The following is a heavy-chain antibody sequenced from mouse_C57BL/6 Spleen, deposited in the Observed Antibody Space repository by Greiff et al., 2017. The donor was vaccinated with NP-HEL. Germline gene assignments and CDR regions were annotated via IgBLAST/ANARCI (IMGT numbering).Heavy chain of an antibody. CDR1: GYTFTSYW. Sequence: VQLQQSGAELVKPGASVKLSCKASGYTFTSYWMHWVKQRPGQGLEWIGMIHPNSGSTNYNEKFKSKATLTVDKSSSTAYMQLSSLTSEDSAVYYCAREDPSYYFDYWGQGTTLTVSS. J-gene: IGHJ2*01. CDR2: IHPNSGST. V-gene: IGHV1-64*01. CDR3: AREDPSYYFDY.